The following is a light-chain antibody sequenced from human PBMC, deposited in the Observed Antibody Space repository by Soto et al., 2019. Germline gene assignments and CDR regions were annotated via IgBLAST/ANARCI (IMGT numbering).Light chain of an antibody. CDR2: GNS. CDR1: SSNIGAGYD. CDR3: QSYDSSLSGSV. Sequence: LTQPPSVSGAPGQRVTISCTGSSSNIGAGYDVHWYQQLPGTAPKLLIYGNSNRPSGVPDRFSGSKSGTSASLAITGLQAEDEADYYGQSYDSSLSGSVFGGGTQLTVL. V-gene: IGLV1-40*01. J-gene: IGLJ2*01.